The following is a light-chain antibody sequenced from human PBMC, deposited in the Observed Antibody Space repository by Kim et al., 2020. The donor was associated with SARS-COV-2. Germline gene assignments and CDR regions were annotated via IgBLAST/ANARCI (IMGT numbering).Light chain of an antibody. CDR3: QQFSSYVIT. J-gene: IGKJ5*01. CDR1: QGIGSA. Sequence: AIQLTQSPSSLSASVGDRVNITCRASQGIGSALAWYQQKPGKSLRLLIYDASTLDSGVPSRFSGSASWTDFTLTIISLQPEDFATYYCQQFSSYVITFGQGTRLEIK. CDR2: DAS. V-gene: IGKV1-13*02.